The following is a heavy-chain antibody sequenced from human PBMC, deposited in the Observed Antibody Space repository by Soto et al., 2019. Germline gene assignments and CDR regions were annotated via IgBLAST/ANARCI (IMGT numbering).Heavy chain of an antibody. Sequence: EVQLLESGGGLVQPGGSPSLSCAASGFTFSPYAMTWVRQAPGKGLEWVSSISGSGGNTNYADSVKGRFTVSRDNSKRSLSMQMNSLTEEDTAIYYCAKGLRRLLRTQYYYGLDVWGRGPTVTVSS. CDR1: GFTFSPYA. CDR3: AKGLRRLLRTQYYYGLDV. CDR2: ISGSGGNT. V-gene: IGHV3-23*01. D-gene: IGHD3-16*01. J-gene: IGHJ6*02.